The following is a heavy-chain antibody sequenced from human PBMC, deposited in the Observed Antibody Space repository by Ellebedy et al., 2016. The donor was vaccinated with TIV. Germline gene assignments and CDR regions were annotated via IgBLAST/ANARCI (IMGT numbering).Heavy chain of an antibody. CDR2: IYYSGST. J-gene: IGHJ2*01. D-gene: IGHD4-17*01. CDR3: ASSPTVYWYFDL. CDR1: GGSISSYY. Sequence: MPSETLSLTCTVSGGSISSYYWSWIRQPPGKGLEWIGYIYYSGSTNYNPSLKSRVTISVDTSKNQFSLKLSSVTAADTAVYYCASSPTVYWYFDLWGRGTLVTVSS. V-gene: IGHV4-59*12.